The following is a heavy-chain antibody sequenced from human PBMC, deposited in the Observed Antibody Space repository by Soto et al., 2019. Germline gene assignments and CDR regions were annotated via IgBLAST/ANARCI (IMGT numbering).Heavy chain of an antibody. V-gene: IGHV3-33*01. CDR1: GFTFSSYG. Sequence: QVQLVESGGGVVQPGRSLRLSCAASGFTFSSYGMHWVRQAPGKGLEWVAVIWYDGSNKYYADSVKGRFTISRDNSKNTLYLQMNSLRAEDMAVYYCARSSVTTLNGMDVWGQGTTVTVSS. J-gene: IGHJ6*02. D-gene: IGHD4-17*01. CDR2: IWYDGSNK. CDR3: ARSSVTTLNGMDV.